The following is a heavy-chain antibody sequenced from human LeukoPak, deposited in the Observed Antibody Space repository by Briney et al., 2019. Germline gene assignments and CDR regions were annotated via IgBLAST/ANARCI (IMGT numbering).Heavy chain of an antibody. Sequence: PSETLSLTCAAYGGSFSGYYWSWIRQPPGKGLEWIGEINHSGSTNYNPSLKSRVTISVDTSKNQFSLTAADTAVYYCARGIGIAAAGHFDYWGQGTLVTVSS. CDR1: GGSFSGYY. J-gene: IGHJ4*02. CDR3: ARGIGIAAAGHFDY. CDR2: INHSGST. V-gene: IGHV4-34*01. D-gene: IGHD6-13*01.